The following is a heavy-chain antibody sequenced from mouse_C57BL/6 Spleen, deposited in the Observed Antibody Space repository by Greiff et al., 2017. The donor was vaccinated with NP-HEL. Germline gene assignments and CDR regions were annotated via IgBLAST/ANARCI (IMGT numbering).Heavy chain of an antibody. CDR2: IRYDGSN. Sequence: EVQLQQSGPGLVKPSQSLSLTCSVTGYSITSGYYWYWIRQFPGNKLEWMGYIRYDGSNNYNPSLKNRISINLDTSKNQIFLKLKSVTTEDTATYNCAREESSFDYWGQGTTLTVSS. CDR3: AREESSFDY. CDR1: GYSITSGYY. J-gene: IGHJ2*01. V-gene: IGHV3-6*01.